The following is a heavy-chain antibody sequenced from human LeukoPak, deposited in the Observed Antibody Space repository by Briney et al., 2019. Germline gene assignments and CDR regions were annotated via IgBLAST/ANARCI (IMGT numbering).Heavy chain of an antibody. J-gene: IGHJ4*02. CDR1: GGSISSSNW. CDR3: ARGYYDSSGYYLFDY. Sequence: PSETLSLTCAVSGGSISSSNWWSWVRQPPGKGLEWIGEIYHSGSTNYNPSLKSRVTISVDKSKNQFSLKLSSVTAADTAVYYCARGYYDSSGYYLFDYWGQGTLVTVSS. V-gene: IGHV4-4*02. CDR2: IYHSGST. D-gene: IGHD3-22*01.